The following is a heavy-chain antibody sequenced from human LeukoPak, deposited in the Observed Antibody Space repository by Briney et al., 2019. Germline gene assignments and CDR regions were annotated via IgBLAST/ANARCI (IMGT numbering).Heavy chain of an antibody. V-gene: IGHV4-34*01. CDR1: GGSFSGYY. D-gene: IGHD3-22*01. Sequence: SETLSLTCAVYGGSFSGYYWSWIRQPPGKGLEWIGEINHSGSTNYNPSLKSRVTISVDTSKNQFSLKLSSVTAADTAVYYCARGRYYYDSSGYYYDYWGQGTLATVSS. CDR3: ARGRYYYDSSGYYYDY. J-gene: IGHJ4*02. CDR2: INHSGST.